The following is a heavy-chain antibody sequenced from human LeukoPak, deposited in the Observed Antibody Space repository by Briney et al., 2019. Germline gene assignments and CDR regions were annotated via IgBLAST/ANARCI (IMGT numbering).Heavy chain of an antibody. CDR3: ARLGGDYDVNYIMDV. J-gene: IGHJ6*02. Sequence: PSETLSLTCAVYGGSFSGYLWSWLRQPPGKGLEWLGEINHSGSTNYNPSLKSRVTISVDASKHQFSLKLSSVTAADTAVYYCARLGGDYDVNYIMDVWGQGTTVTVSS. V-gene: IGHV4-34*01. D-gene: IGHD4-17*01. CDR2: INHSGST. CDR1: GGSFSGYL.